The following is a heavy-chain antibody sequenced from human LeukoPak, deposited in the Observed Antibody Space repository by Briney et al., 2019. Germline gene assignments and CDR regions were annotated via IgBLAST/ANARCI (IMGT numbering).Heavy chain of an antibody. CDR1: GFTSSSYA. V-gene: IGHV3-30-3*01. D-gene: IGHD1-26*01. Sequence: GGSLRLSCAASGFTSSSYAMHWLRQAPGKGLEWVAVISYDGSNKYYAASVKGRFTISRDNSKSTLSLQMNSLRAEDTAVYYCARVGAWEYNWFDPWGQGTLVTVSS. CDR3: ARVGAWEYNWFDP. CDR2: ISYDGSNK. J-gene: IGHJ5*02.